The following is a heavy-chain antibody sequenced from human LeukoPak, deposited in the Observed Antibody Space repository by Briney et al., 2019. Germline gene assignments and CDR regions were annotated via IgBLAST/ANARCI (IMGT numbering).Heavy chain of an antibody. Sequence: SETLSLTCTVSGDSISSSSYYWGWIRQPPGKGLEWIGSIYYSGTTYYNPSLKSRLTVDTSKNQFSLQLGSVTAADTAVYYCARGGTTATRWGQGTLVTVSS. D-gene: IGHD4-17*01. CDR2: IYYSGTT. CDR1: GDSISSSSYY. J-gene: IGHJ4*02. CDR3: ARGGTTATR. V-gene: IGHV4-39*01.